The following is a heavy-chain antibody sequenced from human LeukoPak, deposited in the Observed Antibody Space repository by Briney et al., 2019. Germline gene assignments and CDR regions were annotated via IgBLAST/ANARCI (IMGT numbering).Heavy chain of an antibody. CDR1: GFTFSSSA. V-gene: IGHV3-30-3*01. Sequence: GGSLRLSCAASGFTFSSSAMHWVRQAPGKGLEWVAVISYAGSKTYYADSVKGRFTLSRDNSKNTLYLQMNSLRAEDTAVYFCARDAAASEDYYFDYWGQGTLVTVSS. CDR2: ISYAGSKT. D-gene: IGHD6-13*01. J-gene: IGHJ4*02. CDR3: ARDAAASEDYYFDY.